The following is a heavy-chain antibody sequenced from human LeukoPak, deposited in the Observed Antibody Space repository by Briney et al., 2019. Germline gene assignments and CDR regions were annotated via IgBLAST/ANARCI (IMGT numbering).Heavy chain of an antibody. Sequence: GGSLRLSCAASGFTLSSYEMNWVPQAPGGGLEWVSYISSSGSTIYYADSVKGRFTISRDNAKNSLYLQMNSLRAEDTAVYYCAELGITMIGGVWGKGTTVTISS. V-gene: IGHV3-48*03. D-gene: IGHD3-10*02. J-gene: IGHJ6*04. CDR1: GFTLSSYE. CDR2: ISSSGSTI. CDR3: AELGITMIGGV.